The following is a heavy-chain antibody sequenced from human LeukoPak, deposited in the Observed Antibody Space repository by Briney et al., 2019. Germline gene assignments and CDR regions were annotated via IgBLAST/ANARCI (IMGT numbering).Heavy chain of an antibody. CDR1: GGSISSYY. CDR2: IYYSGST. D-gene: IGHD2-15*01. Sequence: PSETLSLTCTVSGGSISSYYWSWIRQPPGKGLEWIGYIYYSGSTNYNPSLKSRVTISVDTSKNQFSLKLSSVTAADTAVYYCARIPYCSGGSCYSFFDYWGQGTLVTVSS. V-gene: IGHV4-59*12. J-gene: IGHJ4*02. CDR3: ARIPYCSGGSCYSFFDY.